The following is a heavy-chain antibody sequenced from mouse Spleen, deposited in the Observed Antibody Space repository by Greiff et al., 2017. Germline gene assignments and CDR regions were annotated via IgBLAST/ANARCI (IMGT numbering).Heavy chain of an antibody. D-gene: IGHD1-1*01. Sequence: VQLQQSGAELVRPGASVTLSCKASDYTFTDYEMHWVKQTPVHGLEWIGAIDPETGGTAYNQKFKGKAILTADKSSSTAYMELRSLTSEDSAVYYCTRDYGSSLWYFDVWGTGTTVTVSS. CDR2: IDPETGGT. CDR1: DYTFTDYE. J-gene: IGHJ1*03. CDR3: TRDYGSSLWYFDV. V-gene: IGHV1-15*01.